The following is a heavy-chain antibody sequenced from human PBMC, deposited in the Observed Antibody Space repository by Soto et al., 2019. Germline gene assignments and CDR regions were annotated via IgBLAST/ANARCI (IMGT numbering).Heavy chain of an antibody. CDR1: GGTFSSYA. V-gene: IGHV1-69*01. Sequence: QVQLVQSGAEVKKPGSSVKVSCKASGGTFSSYAISWVRQAPGQGLEWMGGIIPIFGTANYAQKFQGRVTITADESTSTAYMELSSLRSEDTAVYYCASTVTMIVVVGSGTFDIWCQGTMVTVSS. CDR2: IIPIFGTA. D-gene: IGHD3-22*01. J-gene: IGHJ3*02. CDR3: ASTVTMIVVVGSGTFDI.